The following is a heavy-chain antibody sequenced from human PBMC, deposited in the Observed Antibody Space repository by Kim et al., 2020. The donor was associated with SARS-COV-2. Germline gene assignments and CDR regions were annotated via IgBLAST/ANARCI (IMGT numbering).Heavy chain of an antibody. CDR3: VKADIVVVPAAGNFDY. V-gene: IGHV3-64D*06. J-gene: IGHJ4*02. CDR1: GFTFSSYA. CDR2: ISSNGGST. Sequence: GSLRLSCSASGFTFSSYAMHWVRQAPGKGLEYVSAISSNGGSTYYADSVKGRFTISRDNSKNTLYLQMSSLRAEDTAVYYCVKADIVVVPAAGNFDYWGQGTLVTVSS. D-gene: IGHD2-2*01.